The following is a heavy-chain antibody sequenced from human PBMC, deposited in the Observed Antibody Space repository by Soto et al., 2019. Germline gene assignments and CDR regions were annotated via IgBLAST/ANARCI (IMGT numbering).Heavy chain of an antibody. J-gene: IGHJ6*03. Sequence: GGSLRLSCAASGFTFSSYSMNWVRQAPGKGLEWVSSISSSSSYIYYADSVKGRFTISRDNAKNSLYLQMNSLRAEDTAVYYCARDFPAAGDTAMGWGYYYYYYMDVWGKGTTVTVSS. D-gene: IGHD5-18*01. CDR3: ARDFPAAGDTAMGWGYYYYYYMDV. CDR1: GFTFSSYS. V-gene: IGHV3-21*01. CDR2: ISSSSSYI.